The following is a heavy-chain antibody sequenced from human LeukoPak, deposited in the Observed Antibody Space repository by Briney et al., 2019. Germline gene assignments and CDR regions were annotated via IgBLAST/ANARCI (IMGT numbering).Heavy chain of an antibody. Sequence: NPWGALRLSWAASGFTFSDYYMSCIRQAPGKGLGWGSYIGRSVSTVYYADSVKGRFTISRDNAKNSLYLQMSSLRAEDTAVYYCARDRYCSGGSCYWTRDFDYWGQGTLVTVSS. CDR2: IGRSVSTV. V-gene: IGHV3-11*04. J-gene: IGHJ4*02. CDR1: GFTFSDYY. CDR3: ARDRYCSGGSCYWTRDFDY. D-gene: IGHD2-15*01.